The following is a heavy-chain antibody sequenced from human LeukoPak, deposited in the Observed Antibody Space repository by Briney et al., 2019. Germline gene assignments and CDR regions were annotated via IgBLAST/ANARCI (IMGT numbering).Heavy chain of an antibody. V-gene: IGHV4-39*01. CDR2: IYYSGST. J-gene: IGHJ1*01. Sequence: SETLSLTCTVSGGSISSSSYYWGWIRQPPGKGLEWIGSIYYSGSTYYNPSLKSRVTISVDTSKNQFSLKLSSVTAADTAVYYCARHFVGHCSGGSCSDFQHWGQGTLVTVSS. CDR3: ARHFVGHCSGGSCSDFQH. D-gene: IGHD2-15*01. CDR1: GGSISSSSYY.